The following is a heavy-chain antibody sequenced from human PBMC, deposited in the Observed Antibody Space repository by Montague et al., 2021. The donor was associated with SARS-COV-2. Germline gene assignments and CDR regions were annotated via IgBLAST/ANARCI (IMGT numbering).Heavy chain of an antibody. V-gene: IGHV4-59*01. CDR2: IYNSGST. CDR1: GGSISRYS. J-gene: IGHJ3*02. D-gene: IGHD6-13*01. CDR3: ARVGRGSSWYEVAFDN. Sequence: SETLSLTCTVSGGSISRYSWTWIRQPPGKGLEWIGYIYNSGSTNYNPSLTSRVTISVDTSKNQFSLKLSSVAAADTAVYYCARVGRGSSWYEVAFDNWGQGTLVTVSS.